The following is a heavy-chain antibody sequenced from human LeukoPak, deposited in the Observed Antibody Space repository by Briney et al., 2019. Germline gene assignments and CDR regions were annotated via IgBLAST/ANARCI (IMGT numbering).Heavy chain of an antibody. J-gene: IGHJ5*02. CDR2: INHSGST. CDR3: ARGKRYSSSPTAGFDP. V-gene: IGHV4-34*01. D-gene: IGHD6-13*01. CDR1: GGSFSGYY. Sequence: PSETLSLTCAVYGGSFSGYYWSWIRQPPGKGLELIGEINHSGSTNYNPSLKSRVTISVDTSKNQFSLKLSSVTAADTAVYYCARGKRYSSSPTAGFDPWGQGTLVTVSS.